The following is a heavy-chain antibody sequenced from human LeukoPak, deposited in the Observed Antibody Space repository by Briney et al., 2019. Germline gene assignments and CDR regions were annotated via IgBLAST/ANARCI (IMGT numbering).Heavy chain of an antibody. Sequence: SETLSLTCTVSGGSISSYYWSWIRQPPGKGLEWIGYIYYSGSTNYNPSLKSRVTISVDTSKNQFSLKLSSVTAADTAVYYCARGKGGYYDSSGYFAWVYWGQGTLVTVSS. J-gene: IGHJ4*02. CDR3: ARGKGGYYDSSGYFAWVY. CDR1: GGSISSYY. D-gene: IGHD3-22*01. CDR2: IYYSGST. V-gene: IGHV4-59*01.